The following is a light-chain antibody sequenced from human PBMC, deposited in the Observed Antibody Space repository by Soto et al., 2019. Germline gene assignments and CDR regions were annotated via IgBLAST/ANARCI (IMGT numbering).Light chain of an antibody. CDR1: QSVRKY. CDR2: DAS. CDR3: QQYTGPPTT. Sequence: EVVLTQSPATLFLSPGERVTLSCRASQSVRKYLGWYQQKPGQAPRLLIYDASNRATDIPDRFSGSGSGTDFTLTITRLEPEDSAVYFCQQYTGPPTTFGQGTRLETK. J-gene: IGKJ5*01. V-gene: IGKV3-11*01.